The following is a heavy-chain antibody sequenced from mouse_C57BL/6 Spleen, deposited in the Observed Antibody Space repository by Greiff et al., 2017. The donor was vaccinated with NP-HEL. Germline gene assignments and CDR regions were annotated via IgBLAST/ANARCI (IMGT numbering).Heavy chain of an antibody. V-gene: IGHV1-26*01. Sequence: VQLQQSGPELVKPGASVKISCKASGYTFTDYYMNWVKQSHGKSLEWIGDINPNNGGTSYNQKFKGKATLTVDKSSSTAYMELRSLTSEDSAVYYCARWYYGSPYAMDYWGQGTSVTVSS. CDR1: GYTFTDYY. CDR2: INPNNGGT. J-gene: IGHJ4*01. CDR3: ARWYYGSPYAMDY. D-gene: IGHD1-1*01.